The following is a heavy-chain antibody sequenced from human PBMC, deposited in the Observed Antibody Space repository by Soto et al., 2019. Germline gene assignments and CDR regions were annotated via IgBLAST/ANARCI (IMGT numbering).Heavy chain of an antibody. CDR1: GVSFNSYD. Sequence: GSLRLSCSASGVSFNSYDMHWVRQAPGKGPEWVAIISYDGSNTYYSDSVKGRFTISRDNSKNTLYLQMNSLRAEDTAVYYCARDRRDGYNMGWYFDLWGRGTLVTVSS. CDR2: ISYDGSNT. J-gene: IGHJ2*01. CDR3: ARDRRDGYNMGWYFDL. V-gene: IGHV3-30*03. D-gene: IGHD5-12*01.